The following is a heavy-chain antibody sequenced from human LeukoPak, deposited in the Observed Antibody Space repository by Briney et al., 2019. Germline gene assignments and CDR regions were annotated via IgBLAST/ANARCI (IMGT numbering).Heavy chain of an antibody. CDR1: GGSISSYY. V-gene: IGHV4-4*07. D-gene: IGHD2-2*01. Sequence: SETLSLTCTVSGGSISSYYWSWIRRPAGKGLEWIGRIYTSGSTNYNPSLKSRVTMSVDTSKNQFSLKLSSVTAADTAVYYCARDNIVVVPAAKFHYYYYGMDVWGQGTTVTVSS. CDR2: IYTSGST. J-gene: IGHJ6*02. CDR3: ARDNIVVVPAAKFHYYYYGMDV.